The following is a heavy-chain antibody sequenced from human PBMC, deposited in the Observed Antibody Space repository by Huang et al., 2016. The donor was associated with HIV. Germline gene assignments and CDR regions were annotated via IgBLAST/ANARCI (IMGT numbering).Heavy chain of an antibody. Sequence: QVQLQQWGAGLLKPSETLSLTCAVYGGSFRNYYWSWLRQSPGKGLEGLGEINDRGRTNYNASRESRVTMSVDTSKNQFSLRLKSVTAADTAFYYCARGFSYGHFAFWGQGTLVTVSS. V-gene: IGHV4-34*01. D-gene: IGHD5-18*01. CDR1: GGSFRNYY. CDR3: ARGFSYGHFAF. J-gene: IGHJ4*02. CDR2: INDRGRT.